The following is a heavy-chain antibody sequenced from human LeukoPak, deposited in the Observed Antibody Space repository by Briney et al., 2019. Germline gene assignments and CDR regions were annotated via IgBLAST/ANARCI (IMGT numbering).Heavy chain of an antibody. Sequence: GGSLRLSCAASGFVFNSYSMNWVRHSPGKGLEWISFISSSSSTIYYADSVKGRFTVSRDNAKNSLYLQMNSLRAEDTAVYYCAHTSHSSSWDAFDIWGQGTMVTVSS. CDR1: GFVFNSYS. V-gene: IGHV3-48*04. D-gene: IGHD6-13*01. CDR2: ISSSSSTI. J-gene: IGHJ3*02. CDR3: AHTSHSSSWDAFDI.